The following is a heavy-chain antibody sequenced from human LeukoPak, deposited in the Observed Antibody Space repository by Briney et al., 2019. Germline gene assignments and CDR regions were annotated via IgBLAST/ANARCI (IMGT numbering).Heavy chain of an antibody. CDR1: GFTFSSYW. Sequence: GGSLRLSSAASGFTFSSYWMNWVRQAPGKRLEWVANIKQDGSEKYYVDSVKGRFTISRDNANNSLYLQMNSLRAEDTAVYYCARDRTNDYGDAHPAPPDYWGQGTLVTVSS. V-gene: IGHV3-7*01. J-gene: IGHJ4*02. D-gene: IGHD4-17*01. CDR3: ARDRTNDYGDAHPAPPDY. CDR2: IKQDGSEK.